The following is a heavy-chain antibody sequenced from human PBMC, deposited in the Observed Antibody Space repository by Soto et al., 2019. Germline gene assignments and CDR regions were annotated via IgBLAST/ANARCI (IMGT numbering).Heavy chain of an antibody. CDR1: GYTFTGYY. Sequence: ASVKVSCKASGYTFTGYYMHWVRQAPGQGLEWMGWINPNSGGTNYAQKFQGWVTMTRDTSISTAYMELSRLRSDDTAVYYCARDLSSEEYYMAVSGKGTTVTVSS. V-gene: IGHV1-2*04. D-gene: IGHD6-6*01. CDR3: ARDLSSEEYYMAV. J-gene: IGHJ6*03. CDR2: INPNSGGT.